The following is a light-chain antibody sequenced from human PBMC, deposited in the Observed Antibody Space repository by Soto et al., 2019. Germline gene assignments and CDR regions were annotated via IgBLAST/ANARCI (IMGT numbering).Light chain of an antibody. CDR2: GAS. V-gene: IGKV3-20*01. CDR1: QSISGT. CDR3: QQYGSSLTWT. Sequence: EIVLTQSPGTLSLSPGERATLSCRASQSISGTLAWYQQKPGQAPRLLIYGASSRATGTPDRFSGSGSGTDFTLTISRLEPEDFAVYYCQQYGSSLTWTFGQGTKVDIK. J-gene: IGKJ1*01.